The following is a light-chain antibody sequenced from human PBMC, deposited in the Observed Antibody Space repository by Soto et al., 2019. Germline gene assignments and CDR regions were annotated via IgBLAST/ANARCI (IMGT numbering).Light chain of an antibody. CDR3: SSSANSNVI. CDR2: EVS. Sequence: QSALTQPPSVSGSPGQSVTISCTGTSSDVGSYNRVSWYQQPPGTAPKLMIYEVSNRPSGVPDRFSGSKSGNTASLTISGLRHEDEADYYCSSSANSNVIFGGGTKLTVL. CDR1: SSDVGSYNR. V-gene: IGLV2-18*02. J-gene: IGLJ2*01.